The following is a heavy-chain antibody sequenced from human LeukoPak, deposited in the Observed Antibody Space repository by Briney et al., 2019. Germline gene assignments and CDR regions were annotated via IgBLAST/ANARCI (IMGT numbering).Heavy chain of an antibody. CDR2: ISYDGSNK. CDR1: GFTFSSYA. Sequence: GGSLRLPCAASGFTFSSYAMHWVRQAPGKGLEWVAVISYDGSNKYYADSVKGRFTISRDNSKNTLYLQMNSLRAEDTAVYYCARDMITFGGVTRPPFDIWGQGTMVTVSS. D-gene: IGHD3-16*01. V-gene: IGHV3-30-3*01. CDR3: ARDMITFGGVTRPPFDI. J-gene: IGHJ3*02.